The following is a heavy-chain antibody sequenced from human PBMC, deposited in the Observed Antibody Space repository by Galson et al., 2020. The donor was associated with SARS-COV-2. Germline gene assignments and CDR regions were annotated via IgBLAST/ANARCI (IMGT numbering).Heavy chain of an antibody. CDR2: ISYDGSNK. CDR1: GFTFSSYG. J-gene: IGHJ6*02. CDR3: AACIVGATKRGYYYYYGMDV. Sequence: SLRLSCAASGFTFSSYGMHWVRQAPGKGLAWVAVISYDGSNKYYADSVKGRFTISRDNSTNTLYLQMNSLRAEDTAVYYCAACIVGATKRGYYYYYGMDVWGQGTTVTVSS. V-gene: IGHV3-30*03. D-gene: IGHD1-26*01.